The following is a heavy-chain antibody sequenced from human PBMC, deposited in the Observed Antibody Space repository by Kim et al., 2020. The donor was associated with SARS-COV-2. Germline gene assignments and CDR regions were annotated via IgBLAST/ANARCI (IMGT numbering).Heavy chain of an antibody. CDR3: ARLSYSSGWYTSRGMDV. CDR1: GGSISSSSYY. V-gene: IGHV4-39*01. J-gene: IGHJ6*02. D-gene: IGHD6-19*01. Sequence: SETLSLTCTVSGGSISSSSYYWGWIRQPPGKGLEWIGSIYYSGSTYYNPSLKSRVTISVDTSKNQFSLKLSSVTAADTAVYYCARLSYSSGWYTSRGMDVWGQGTTVTVSS. CDR2: IYYSGST.